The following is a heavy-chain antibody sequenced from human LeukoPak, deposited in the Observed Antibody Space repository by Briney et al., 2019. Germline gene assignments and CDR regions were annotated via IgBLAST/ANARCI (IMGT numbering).Heavy chain of an antibody. V-gene: IGHV1-8*01. CDR2: MNPNSANT. CDR1: GYTLTSYD. CDR3: AKRAYSGSYYVAFDI. J-gene: IGHJ3*02. Sequence: ASVKVSCKASGYTLTSYDINWVRQATGQGLEWMGWMNPNSANTGYAQKFQGRVTMTRNTSISTAYMELSSLRSEDTAVYYCAKRAYSGSYYVAFDIWGRGTMVTVSS. D-gene: IGHD1-26*01.